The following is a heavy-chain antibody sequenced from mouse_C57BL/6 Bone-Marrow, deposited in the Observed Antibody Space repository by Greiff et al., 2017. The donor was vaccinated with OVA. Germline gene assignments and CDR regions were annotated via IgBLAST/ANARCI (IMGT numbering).Heavy chain of an antibody. CDR1: GFTFSSYG. V-gene: IGHV5-6*01. CDR2: ISSGGSYT. J-gene: IGHJ4*01. D-gene: IGHD1-1*01. Sequence: EVKLVESGGDLVKPGGSLKLSCAASGFTFSSYGMSWVRQTPDKRLEWVATISSGGSYTYYPDSVKGRFTISRDNAKNTLYLQMSSLKSEDIAMYYCARGYGSIPMDYWGQGTSVTVSS. CDR3: ARGYGSIPMDY.